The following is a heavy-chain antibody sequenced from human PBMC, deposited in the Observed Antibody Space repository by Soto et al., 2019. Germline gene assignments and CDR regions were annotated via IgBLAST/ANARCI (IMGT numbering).Heavy chain of an antibody. V-gene: IGHV1-18*01. CDR2: ISAYNGNT. J-gene: IGHJ5*02. CDR1: GYTFTSYG. D-gene: IGHD2-8*01. CDR3: AREKRGYCTNGVCYSSWFDP. Sequence: ASVKVSCKASGYTFTSYGISWVRQAPGQGLEWMGWISAYNGNTNYAQKLQGRVTMTTDTSTRTAYMELRSLRSDDTAVYYCAREKRGYCTNGVCYSSWFDPWGQGTLVTVSS.